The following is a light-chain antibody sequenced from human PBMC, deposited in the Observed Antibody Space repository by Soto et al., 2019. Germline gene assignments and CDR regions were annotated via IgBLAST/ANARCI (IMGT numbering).Light chain of an antibody. V-gene: IGKV3-11*01. Sequence: EIVLTQSPATLSLSPGERATLSCRASQSVSSYLAWYQQKPGQAPRLLIYDASNRATGIPARFSGSGSGTAFTLTISSLEPEDFAVYYCQKRRNWPLTFGGGTKVEMK. CDR1: QSVSSY. CDR2: DAS. J-gene: IGKJ4*01. CDR3: QKRRNWPLT.